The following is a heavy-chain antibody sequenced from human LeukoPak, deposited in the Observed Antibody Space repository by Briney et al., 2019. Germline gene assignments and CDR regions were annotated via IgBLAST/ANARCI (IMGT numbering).Heavy chain of an antibody. J-gene: IGHJ3*02. D-gene: IGHD3-3*01. CDR1: GYTFTSYD. V-gene: IGHV1-8*03. Sequence: GASVKVSCKASGYTFTSYDINWVRQATGQGLEWMGWMNPNSGNTGYAQEFQGRVTITRNTSISTAYMELSSLRSEDTAVYYCARRLGYDFWSGYEHAFDIWGQGTMVTVSS. CDR2: MNPNSGNT. CDR3: ARRLGYDFWSGYEHAFDI.